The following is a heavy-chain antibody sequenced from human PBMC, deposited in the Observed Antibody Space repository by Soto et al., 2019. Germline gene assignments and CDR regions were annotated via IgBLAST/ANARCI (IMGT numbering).Heavy chain of an antibody. D-gene: IGHD5-18*01. CDR1: GFTFSSYE. V-gene: IGHV3-48*03. Sequence: SGGSLRLSCAASGFTFSSYEMNWVRQAPGKGLEWVSYISSSGSTIYYADSVKGRFAISRDNAKNSLYLQMNSLRAEDTAVYYCARALYSYGYSYYYGMDVWGQGTTVTVSS. CDR3: ARALYSYGYSYYYGMDV. J-gene: IGHJ6*02. CDR2: ISSSGSTI.